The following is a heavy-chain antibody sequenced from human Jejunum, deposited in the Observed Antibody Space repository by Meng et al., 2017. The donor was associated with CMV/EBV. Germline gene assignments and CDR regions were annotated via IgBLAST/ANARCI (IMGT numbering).Heavy chain of an antibody. CDR1: GFTFSSYW. D-gene: IGHD1-14*01. CDR2: IKQDGSEK. CDR3: ARDHRGRPHDY. J-gene: IGHJ4*02. Sequence: AASGFTFSSYWMGWVRQAPGKGLEWVAKIKQDGSEKYYVDSVKGRFTISRDNAKNSLYLQMNSLRAEDTAVYYCARDHRGRPHDYWGQGTRVTVSS. V-gene: IGHV3-7*01.